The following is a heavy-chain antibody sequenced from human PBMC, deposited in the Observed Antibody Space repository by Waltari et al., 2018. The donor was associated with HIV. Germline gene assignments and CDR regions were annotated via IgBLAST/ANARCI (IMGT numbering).Heavy chain of an antibody. Sequence: QVQLVESGGGVVKPGGSVRVSWEASGFSFSEGGRGCLRQIPGKRPEWLAYVGSTGTNTHYADSVKGRFTISRDNAKNSLYLQMNSLRTDDAGVYYCARDRCGTPSCPYYYGSDVWGPGTAVTVSS. CDR1: GFSFSEGG. J-gene: IGHJ6*02. D-gene: IGHD1-7*01. V-gene: IGHV3-11*04. CDR3: ARDRCGTPSCPYYYGSDV. CDR2: VGSTGTNT.